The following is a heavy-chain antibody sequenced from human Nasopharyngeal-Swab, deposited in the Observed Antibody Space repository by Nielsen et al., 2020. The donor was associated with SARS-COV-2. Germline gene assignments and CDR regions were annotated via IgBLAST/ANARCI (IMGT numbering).Heavy chain of an antibody. CDR2: ITPSGGAT. J-gene: IGHJ5*02. D-gene: IGHD6-13*01. Sequence: WVRQAPGQGLGWMGVITPSGGATNYARKFWGRVTMTRDPSTSTVYLDLSSLKSEDTAVYFCASEPGGMAAPGKHFDPWGQGTLVTVSS. V-gene: IGHV1-46*01. CDR3: ASEPGGMAAPGKHFDP.